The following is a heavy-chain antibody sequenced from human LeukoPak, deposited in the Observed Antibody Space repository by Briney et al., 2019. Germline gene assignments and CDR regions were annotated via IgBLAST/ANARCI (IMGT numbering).Heavy chain of an antibody. V-gene: IGHV3-30*18. J-gene: IGHJ5*02. D-gene: IGHD3-9*01. Sequence: PGRSLRLSCAASGFTFSSYGMHWVRQAPGKGLEWVAVISYDGSNKYYADSVKGRFTISRDNSKNTLYLQMNSLRAEDTAVYYCAKDREYYDTSNWFDPWGQGTLVTVSS. CDR2: ISYDGSNK. CDR1: GFTFSSYG. CDR3: AKDREYYDTSNWFDP.